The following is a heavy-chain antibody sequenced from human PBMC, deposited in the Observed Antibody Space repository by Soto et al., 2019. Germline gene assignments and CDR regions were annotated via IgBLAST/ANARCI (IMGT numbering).Heavy chain of an antibody. CDR2: ISATGGGT. V-gene: IGHV3-23*01. D-gene: IGHD3-16*01. CDR1: GFKFSNYA. Sequence: GGSLRPSCAASGFKFSNYAMSWVRQAPGKGLEWVSLISATGGGTYYADSVKGRFTISRDNSHNTLYLQVHSLTAEDTAVYYCAKDRRAGGNSAFYFDFWGQGAQVTVSS. J-gene: IGHJ4*02. CDR3: AKDRRAGGNSAFYFDF.